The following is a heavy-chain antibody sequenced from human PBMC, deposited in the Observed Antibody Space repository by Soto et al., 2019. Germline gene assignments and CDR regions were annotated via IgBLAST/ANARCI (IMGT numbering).Heavy chain of an antibody. D-gene: IGHD4-17*01. Sequence: SETLSLTCTVSGGSISSGGYYWSWIRQHPGKGLEWIGYIYYSGSTYYNPSLKSRVTISVDTSKNQFSLKLSSVTAADTAVYYCARDYGDYGPLDYWGRGTLVTVSS. CDR1: GGSISSGGYY. CDR3: ARDYGDYGPLDY. J-gene: IGHJ4*02. V-gene: IGHV4-31*03. CDR2: IYYSGST.